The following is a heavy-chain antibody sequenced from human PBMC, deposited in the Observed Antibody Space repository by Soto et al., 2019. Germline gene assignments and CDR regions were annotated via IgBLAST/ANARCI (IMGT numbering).Heavy chain of an antibody. J-gene: IGHJ6*02. CDR1: GFTFSSYA. D-gene: IGHD2-2*01. CDR3: AREPILPSTRHSMDV. CDR2: ISYDGSNK. V-gene: IGHV3-30-3*01. Sequence: PGGSLRLSCAASGFTFSSYAMHWVRQAPGKGLEWVAVISYDGSNKYYADSVKGRFTISRDNSKNTLYLQMNSLRAEDTAVYYCAREPILPSTRHSMDVWGQGTTVTVSS.